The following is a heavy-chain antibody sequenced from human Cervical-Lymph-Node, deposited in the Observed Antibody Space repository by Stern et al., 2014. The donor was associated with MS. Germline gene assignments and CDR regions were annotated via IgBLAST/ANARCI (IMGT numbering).Heavy chain of an antibody. CDR2: IDWGDYQ. CDR3: ARLEVPTSPGFHYYYYAMDV. Sequence: QVTLKESGPALVRPTQTLTLTCTFSGFSLNTPGMCVTWIRQPPGKALEWLARIDWGDYQYYSTSLKTRLTVSKDTSKNQVVLRMTNMDPVDTATYYCARLEVPTSPGFHYYYYAMDVWGQGTTVTVSS. CDR1: GFSLNTPGMC. J-gene: IGHJ6*02. D-gene: IGHD2-2*01. V-gene: IGHV2-70*15.